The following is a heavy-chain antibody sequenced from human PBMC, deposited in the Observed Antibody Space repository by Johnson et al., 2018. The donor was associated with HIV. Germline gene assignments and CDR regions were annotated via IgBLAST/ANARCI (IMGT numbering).Heavy chain of an antibody. J-gene: IGHJ3*02. CDR2: ISYDGSNT. Sequence: QMLLVESGGGVVQPGRSLRLSCAASGFTFSSYAMHWVRQAPGKGLAWVAVISYDGSNTYYGDSVKGRVTISRDNAKKSLYLQMNSLRAEDTAVYYCARDKGRGAFDIWGQGTMVTVSS. CDR1: GFTFSSYA. D-gene: IGHD3-10*01. CDR3: ARDKGRGAFDI. V-gene: IGHV3-30-3*01.